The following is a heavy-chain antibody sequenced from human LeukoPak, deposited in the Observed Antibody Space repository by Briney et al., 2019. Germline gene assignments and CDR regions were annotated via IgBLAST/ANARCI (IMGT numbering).Heavy chain of an antibody. D-gene: IGHD3-3*01. CDR3: SRLRHTSRFFPNLPWY. V-gene: IGHV5-51*01. Sequence: GESLKISCQGSGFTFTSYGIGLVRQMPGKGLDWIGIIYPGDGDTRYSPSFQGQVTISADKSLNTAYLQWRNLRASDTAIYFCSRLRHTSRFFPNLPWYWGQGTPVTVSS. J-gene: IGHJ4*02. CDR2: IYPGDGDT. CDR1: GFTFTSYG.